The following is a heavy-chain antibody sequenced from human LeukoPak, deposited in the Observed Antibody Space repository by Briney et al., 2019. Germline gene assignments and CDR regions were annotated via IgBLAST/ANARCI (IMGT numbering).Heavy chain of an antibody. V-gene: IGHV3-21*06. Sequence: PGGSLRLSCAASGFTFSSYDMNWVRQAPGKGLEWVSSISTSSSYIDYADSVQGRFTISRDNAENSLNLQMNSLRAEDTAVYYCARDEEGYGYHHWGQGTLVTVSS. CDR3: ARDEEGYGYHH. J-gene: IGHJ4*02. CDR1: GFTFSSYD. D-gene: IGHD5-18*01. CDR2: ISTSSSYI.